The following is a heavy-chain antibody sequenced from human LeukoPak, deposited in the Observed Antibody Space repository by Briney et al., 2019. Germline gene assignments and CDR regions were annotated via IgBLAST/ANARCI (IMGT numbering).Heavy chain of an antibody. D-gene: IGHD3-10*01. CDR1: GFTFSSYA. J-gene: IGHJ4*02. Sequence: GGSLRLSCAASGFTFSSYAMSWVRQAPGKGLEWVSAISRSGGSTYYADSVKGRFTISRDNSKNTLYLQMNSLRAEDTAVYYCAKGQGYGSGSQAVYYFDYWGQGTLVTVSS. CDR3: AKGQGYGSGSQAVYYFDY. CDR2: ISRSGGST. V-gene: IGHV3-23*01.